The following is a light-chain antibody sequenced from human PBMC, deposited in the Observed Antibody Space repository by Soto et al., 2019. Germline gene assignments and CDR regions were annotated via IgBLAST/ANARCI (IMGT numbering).Light chain of an antibody. Sequence: EIVMTQSPATLSVSPGERATLSCRASQSVATDLAWYQHKPGQAPRLLIHGASTRATGIPARFSGVGSGTDFTLTISSLQSEDFAVYYCQQYNKWPQTFGQGTRLEI. CDR1: QSVATD. CDR2: GAS. CDR3: QQYNKWPQT. V-gene: IGKV3-15*01. J-gene: IGKJ5*01.